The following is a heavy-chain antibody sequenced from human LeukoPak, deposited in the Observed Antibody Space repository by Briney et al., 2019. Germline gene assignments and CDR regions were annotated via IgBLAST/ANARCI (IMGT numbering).Heavy chain of an antibody. CDR1: GFTFSSYA. D-gene: IGHD3-16*02. CDR3: AKDLVPRDYVWGSYRYTSFDY. J-gene: IGHJ4*02. CDR2: ISGSGGST. V-gene: IGHV3-23*01. Sequence: GVLRLSCAASGFTFSSYAMSWVRQAPGKGLEWVSAISGSGGSTYYADSVKGRFTISRDNSKNTLYLQMNSLRAEDTAVYYCAKDLVPRDYVWGSYRYTSFDYWGQGTLVTVSS.